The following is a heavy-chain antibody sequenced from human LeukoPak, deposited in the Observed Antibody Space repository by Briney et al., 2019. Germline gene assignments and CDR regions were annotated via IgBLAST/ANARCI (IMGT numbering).Heavy chain of an antibody. J-gene: IGHJ4*02. Sequence: GGSLRLSCAASGFTFSSYWMSWMRQAPGKGLEWVANIKYDGNEEYYVDSVRGPFTISRDNAKNSLYLQLNSLRVEDTAVYYCKSGGAAPGSFDYWGQGTLVTVSP. D-gene: IGHD1-1*01. CDR1: GFTFSSYW. V-gene: IGHV3-7*01. CDR2: IKYDGNEE. CDR3: KSGGAAPGSFDY.